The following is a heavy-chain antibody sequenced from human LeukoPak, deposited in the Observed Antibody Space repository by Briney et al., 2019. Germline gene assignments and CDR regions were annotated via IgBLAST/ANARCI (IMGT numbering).Heavy chain of an antibody. J-gene: IGHJ4*02. CDR2: IYTSGST. V-gene: IGHV4-61*02. CDR1: GGSISSGGYY. Sequence: SETLSLTCTVSGGSISSGGYYWSWIRQPPGKGLEWIGRIYTSGSTNYNPSLKSRVTMSVDTSKNQFSLKLSSVTAADTAVYYCARDASTDPQRPLFDYWGQGTLVTVSS. CDR3: ARDASTDPQRPLFDY. D-gene: IGHD1-1*01.